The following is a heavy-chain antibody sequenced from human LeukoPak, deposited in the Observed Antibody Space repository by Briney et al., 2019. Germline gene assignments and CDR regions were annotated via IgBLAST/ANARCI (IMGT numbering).Heavy chain of an antibody. J-gene: IGHJ4*02. CDR3: AREKDYGSHSILVY. CDR2: INSDGSRT. V-gene: IGHV3-74*01. D-gene: IGHD4/OR15-4a*01. Sequence: GGSLRLSCAASGFTFSSYWMHWVRQAPGKGLVWVSRINSDGSRTSYADSVKGRVTISRDNAKNTLFLQMNSLRAEDTAVYYCAREKDYGSHSILVYWGQGTLVTVSS. CDR1: GFTFSSYW.